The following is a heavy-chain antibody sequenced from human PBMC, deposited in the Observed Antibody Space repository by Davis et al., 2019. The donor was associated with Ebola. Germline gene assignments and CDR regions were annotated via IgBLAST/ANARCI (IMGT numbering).Heavy chain of an antibody. CDR3: ARDNYWKLDY. V-gene: IGHV3-7*01. Sequence: PGGSLRLSCAASGFTFSESWMAWVRQAPGKGLEWLANMLHDGSEKYSAGPVKGRFTISRDNARNSFYREMNSLRVEETAVYYCARDNYWKLDYWGQGILVTVSS. J-gene: IGHJ4*02. CDR1: GFTFSESW. CDR2: MLHDGSEK. D-gene: IGHD4-11*01.